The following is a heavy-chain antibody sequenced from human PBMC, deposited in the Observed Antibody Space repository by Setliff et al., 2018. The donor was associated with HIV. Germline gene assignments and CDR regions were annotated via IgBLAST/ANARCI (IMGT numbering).Heavy chain of an antibody. Sequence: PSETLSLTCTVSGDSINTHYWSWIRQPPGKGLEWIGCISHSGNTNFNPSLSSRVTISLDTSKNQFSLRLTSLTAADTAIYYCARSTVGAGASFPWGRGILVTVSS. CDR1: GDSINTHY. J-gene: IGHJ5*02. CDR2: ISHSGNT. V-gene: IGHV4-59*11. CDR3: ARSTVGAGASFP. D-gene: IGHD1-26*01.